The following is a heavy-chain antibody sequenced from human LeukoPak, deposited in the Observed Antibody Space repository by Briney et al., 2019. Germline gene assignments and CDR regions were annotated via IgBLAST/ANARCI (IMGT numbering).Heavy chain of an antibody. D-gene: IGHD3/OR15-3a*01. CDR3: ARTLDSALDV. CDR1: GFTFSSHN. J-gene: IGHJ6*04. Sequence: GGYLRLSCAGSGFTFSSHNMNWVRQAPGKGLEWISYISSSGRTVYYAESVRGRFAISRDNARSSRYLQMAGLTAEDTAVYYCARTLDSALDVWGNGTTVTVSS. V-gene: IGHV3-48*01. CDR2: ISSSGRTV.